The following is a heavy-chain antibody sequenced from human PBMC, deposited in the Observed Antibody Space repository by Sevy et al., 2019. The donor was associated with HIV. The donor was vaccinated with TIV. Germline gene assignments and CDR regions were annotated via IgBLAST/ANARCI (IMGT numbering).Heavy chain of an antibody. CDR1: GGSITSLY. CDR3: AGENAWGRGYS. CDR2: IYYNGHI. D-gene: IGHD1-26*01. V-gene: IGHV4-59*08. Sequence: SETLSLTCIVSGGSITSLYWNWIRQPPGKGLEWIANIYYNGHINYNPSLKSRVTLSLATSKNQFSVRLSSVTAADTAMYYCAGENAWGRGYSWGQGTLVTVSS. J-gene: IGHJ4*02.